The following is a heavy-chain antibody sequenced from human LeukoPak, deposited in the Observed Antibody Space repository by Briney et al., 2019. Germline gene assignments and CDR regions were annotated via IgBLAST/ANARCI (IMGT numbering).Heavy chain of an antibody. CDR2: IYYSGST. J-gene: IGHJ4*02. V-gene: IGHV4-39*01. CDR1: GVSISSSSYY. Sequence: SETLSLTCTVSGVSISSSSYYWGWIRQPPGKGLEWIGSIYYSGSTYYNPSLKSRVTISVDTSKNQFSLKLSSVTAADTALYYCARLGEYSGYDYWGQGTLVTVSS. CDR3: ARLGEYSGYDY. D-gene: IGHD5-12*01.